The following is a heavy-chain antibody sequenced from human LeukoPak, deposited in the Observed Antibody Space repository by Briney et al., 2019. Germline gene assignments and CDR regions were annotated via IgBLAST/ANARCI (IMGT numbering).Heavy chain of an antibody. CDR1: GFTFSSYA. CDR3: AKDHVWGFGYYFDD. CDR2: ISYDGSNK. Sequence: GGSLRLSCAASGFTFSSYAMHWVRQAPGKGLEWVAVISYDGSNKYYADSVKGRFTISRDNSKNTLYLQVNSLRGEDTAVYYCAKDHVWGFGYYFDDWGQGTLVTVSS. J-gene: IGHJ4*02. V-gene: IGHV3-30-3*01. D-gene: IGHD3-16*01.